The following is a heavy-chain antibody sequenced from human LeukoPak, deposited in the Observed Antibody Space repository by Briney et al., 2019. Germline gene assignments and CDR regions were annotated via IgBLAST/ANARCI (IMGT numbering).Heavy chain of an antibody. J-gene: IGHJ5*02. D-gene: IGHD3-10*01. V-gene: IGHV3-11*06. CDR3: ARVSTYYYGSGSYYPHNWFDP. Sequence: GGSLRLSCAASGFTFSDYYMSWIRQAPGKGLGWVSYISSSSSYTNYADSVKGRFTISRDNAKNSLYLQMNSLRAEDTAVYYCARVSTYYYGSGSYYPHNWFDPWGQGTLVTVSS. CDR1: GFTFSDYY. CDR2: ISSSSSYT.